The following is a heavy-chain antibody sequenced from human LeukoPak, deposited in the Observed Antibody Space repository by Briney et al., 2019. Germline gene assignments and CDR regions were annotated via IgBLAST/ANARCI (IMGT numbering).Heavy chain of an antibody. J-gene: IGHJ4*02. D-gene: IGHD6-13*01. CDR2: ISSNGGST. V-gene: IGHV3-64*01. CDR3: ARSSRSGYSSSWYY. Sequence: GGSLRLSCAASGFTFSSYAMHWVRQAPGKGLEYVSAISSNGGSTYYANSVKGRFTISRDNSKNTLYLQMGSLRAEDMAVYYCARSSRSGYSSSWYYWGQGTLVTVSS. CDR1: GFTFSSYA.